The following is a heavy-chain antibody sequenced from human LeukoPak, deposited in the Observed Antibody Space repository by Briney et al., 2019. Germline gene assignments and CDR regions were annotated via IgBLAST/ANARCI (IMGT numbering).Heavy chain of an antibody. Sequence: ASVKVSCKVSGYTLTELSMHWVRQAPGKGLEWMGGFDPEDGETIYAQKFQGRVTMTTDTSTSTAYMELRSLRSDDTAVYYCARLVDSGAHYDFWSGYSPISFDYWGQGTLVTVSS. CDR3: ARLVDSGAHYDFWSGYSPISFDY. J-gene: IGHJ4*02. CDR1: GYTLTELS. CDR2: FDPEDGET. D-gene: IGHD3-3*01. V-gene: IGHV1-24*01.